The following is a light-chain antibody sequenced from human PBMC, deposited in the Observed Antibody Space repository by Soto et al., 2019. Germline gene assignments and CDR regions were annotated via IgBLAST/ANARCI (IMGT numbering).Light chain of an antibody. Sequence: QSALTQPASVSGSPERSITISCTGTSSDVGRYNYVSWFQQHPGKAPKLMIFEVSTRPSGVSNRFSGSKSGNTASLTISGLQIEDEADYYCCSYTSSTSAVFGGGTKLTVL. J-gene: IGLJ2*01. V-gene: IGLV2-14*01. CDR3: CSYTSSTSAV. CDR1: SSDVGRYNY. CDR2: EVS.